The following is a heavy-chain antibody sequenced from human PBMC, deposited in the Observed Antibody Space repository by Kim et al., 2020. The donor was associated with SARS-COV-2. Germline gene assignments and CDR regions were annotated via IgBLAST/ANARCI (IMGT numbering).Heavy chain of an antibody. CDR3: ARDPSTLFPDEYCSGGSCPFYYYYGMDV. CDR2: ISSSSSTI. J-gene: IGHJ6*02. D-gene: IGHD2-15*01. V-gene: IGHV3-48*02. CDR1: GFTFSSYS. Sequence: GGSLRLSCAASGFTFSSYSMNWVRQAPGKGLEWVSYISSSSSTIYYADSVKGRFTISRDNAKNSLYLQMNSLRDEDTAVYYCARDPSTLFPDEYCSGGSCPFYYYYGMDVWGQGTTVTVSS.